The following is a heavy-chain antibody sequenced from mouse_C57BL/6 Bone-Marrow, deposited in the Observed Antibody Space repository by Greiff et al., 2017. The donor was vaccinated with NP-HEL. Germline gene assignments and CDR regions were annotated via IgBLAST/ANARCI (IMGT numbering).Heavy chain of an antibody. CDR1: GYSFTGYY. Sequence: EVQLQQSGPELVKPGASVKISCKASGYSFTGYYMNWVKQSPEKSLEWIGEINPSTGGTTYNQKFKAKATLTVDTSSSPASMQLKSLTSEDSAVYYCARTGYWYFDVWGTGTTVTVSS. J-gene: IGHJ1*03. D-gene: IGHD4-1*01. V-gene: IGHV1-42*01. CDR3: ARTGYWYFDV. CDR2: INPSTGGT.